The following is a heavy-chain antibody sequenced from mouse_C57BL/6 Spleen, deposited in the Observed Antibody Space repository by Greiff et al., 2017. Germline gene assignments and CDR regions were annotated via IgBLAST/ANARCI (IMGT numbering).Heavy chain of an antibody. Sequence: VQRVESGPELVKPGASVKISCKASGYAFSSSWMNWVKQRPGKGLEWIGRIYPGDGDTNYNGKFKGKATLTADKSSSTAYMQLSSLTSEDSAVYFCARAFDGYYFDYWGQGTTLTVSS. CDR2: IYPGDGDT. CDR3: ARAFDGYYFDY. CDR1: GYAFSSSW. D-gene: IGHD2-3*01. V-gene: IGHV1-82*01. J-gene: IGHJ2*01.